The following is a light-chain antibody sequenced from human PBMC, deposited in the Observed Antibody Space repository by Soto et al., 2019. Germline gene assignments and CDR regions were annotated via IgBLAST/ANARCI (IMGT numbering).Light chain of an antibody. V-gene: IGLV1-40*01. J-gene: IGLJ2*01. CDR2: ANN. Sequence: QSVLTQPPSVSGAPGQRVTLSCTGSSSNIGAGYDARWYQQLPGKAPKLLINANNDRPSGVPDRFSGSKSGTSASLAISGLQPEDEADYYCQSYDGSLSAVVFGGGTELTVL. CDR3: QSYDGSLSAVV. CDR1: SSNIGAGYD.